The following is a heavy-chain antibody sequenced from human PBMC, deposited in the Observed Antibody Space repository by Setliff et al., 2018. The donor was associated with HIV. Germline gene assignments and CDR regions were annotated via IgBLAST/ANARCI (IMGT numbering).Heavy chain of an antibody. Sequence: ASVKVSCKASGYMFSGFHMHWVRQAAGQGLEWMGWINPNSGGTNYAQKFQGRVTMTRDTSISTAYMELSRLRSDDTAVYYCARGDIIAVPAAIDMDVWGKGTTVTVSS. CDR1: GYMFSGFH. D-gene: IGHD2-2*01. CDR3: ARGDIIAVPAAIDMDV. J-gene: IGHJ6*03. V-gene: IGHV1-2*02. CDR2: INPNSGGT.